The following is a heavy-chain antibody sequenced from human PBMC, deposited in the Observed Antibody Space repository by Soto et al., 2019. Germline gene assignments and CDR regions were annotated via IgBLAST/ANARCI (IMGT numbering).Heavy chain of an antibody. J-gene: IGHJ4*02. CDR3: ASEPRKQWLVRKVWENDY. CDR2: IYSGGST. D-gene: IGHD6-19*01. CDR1: GFTVSSNY. V-gene: IGHV3-66*01. Sequence: GGSLRLSCAASGFTVSSNYMSWVRQAPGKGLEWVSVIYSGGSTYYADSVKGRFTISRDNSKNTLYLQMNSLRAEDTAVYYCASEPRKQWLVRKVWENDYWGQGTLVTVSS.